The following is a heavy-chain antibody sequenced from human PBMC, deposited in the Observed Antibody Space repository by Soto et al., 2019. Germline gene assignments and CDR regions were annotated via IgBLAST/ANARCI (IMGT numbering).Heavy chain of an antibody. V-gene: IGHV3-21*01. CDR3: ARELSSQLPLDY. Sequence: VGSLRLSCAASGFTFSSYSMNWVRQAPGKGLEWVASIYRSSVFRFGPNEFYADSVRGRFIISRDNTNNLVFLQMDSLRVEDTAVYYCARELSSQLPLDYWGQGTLVTVSS. CDR1: GFTFSSYS. CDR2: IYRSSVFRFGPNE. J-gene: IGHJ4*02.